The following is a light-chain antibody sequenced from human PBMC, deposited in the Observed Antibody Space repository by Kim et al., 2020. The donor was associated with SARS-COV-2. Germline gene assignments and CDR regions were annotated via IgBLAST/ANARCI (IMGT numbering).Light chain of an antibody. CDR1: SSNIGNNY. V-gene: IGLV1-51*01. CDR3: GTWDSSLSAGV. Sequence: GQKITLSCSGSSSNIGNNYVSWYQHLPGTAPKLLIYDNNKRPSGIPDRFSGSKSGTSATLGITGLQTGDEADYYCGTWDSSLSAGVFGGGTQLTVL. J-gene: IGLJ3*02. CDR2: DNN.